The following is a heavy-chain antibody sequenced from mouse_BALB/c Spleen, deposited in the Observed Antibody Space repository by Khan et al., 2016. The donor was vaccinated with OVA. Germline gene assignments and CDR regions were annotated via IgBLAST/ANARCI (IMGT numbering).Heavy chain of an antibody. J-gene: IGHJ4*01. CDR1: GFSLTNYG. V-gene: IGHV2-9*02. CDR2: IWAGGST. CDR3: ARETAYYGNYEAMDY. Sequence: QVQLKESGPGLVAPSQSLSITCTVSGFSLTNYGVNWVRQPPGKGLEWLGIIWAGGSTNYNSALMSRVSIRKDNAKSKVFLKMNSLQTDDTAMYYCARETAYYGNYEAMDYWGQGTSVTVSS. D-gene: IGHD2-10*01.